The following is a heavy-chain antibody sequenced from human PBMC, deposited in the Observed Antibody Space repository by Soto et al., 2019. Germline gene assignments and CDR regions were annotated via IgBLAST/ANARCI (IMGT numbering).Heavy chain of an antibody. J-gene: IGHJ5*02. V-gene: IGHV1-69*01. CDR2: IIPMSTTP. CDR1: GDIFRTYA. D-gene: IGHD3-10*01. CDR3: ATGGHDGSRTHFQNLIS. Sequence: QVQLVQSGAEVKRPGSSVKVSCQASGDIFRTYAISWVRQAPGQGLEWMGGIIPMSTTPNYAQNFQGRVTIRADESTSTDYMELSSLKSEDKAVYYCATGGHDGSRTHFQNLISWGQGTQVTVSS.